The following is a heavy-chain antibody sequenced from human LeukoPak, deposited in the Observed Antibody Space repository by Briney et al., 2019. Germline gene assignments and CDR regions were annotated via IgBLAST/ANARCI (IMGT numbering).Heavy chain of an antibody. Sequence: GGSLRLSCVASGFTFSSYEMNWVRQAPGKGLEWVSYISSSASSIYHADSVKGRFTISRDNAKNSLYLQMNSLRAEDTAVYYCARGPVLHWGQGTLVTVSS. CDR2: ISSSASSI. V-gene: IGHV3-48*03. D-gene: IGHD3-10*01. CDR3: ARGPVLH. CDR1: GFTFSSYE. J-gene: IGHJ4*02.